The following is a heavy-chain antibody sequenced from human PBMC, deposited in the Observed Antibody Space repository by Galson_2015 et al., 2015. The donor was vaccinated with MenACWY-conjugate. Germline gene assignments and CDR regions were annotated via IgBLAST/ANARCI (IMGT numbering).Heavy chain of an antibody. D-gene: IGHD5-12*01. V-gene: IGHV3-74*01. CDR3: ARSTLGWLRNPLY. J-gene: IGHJ4*02. Sequence: SLRLSCAASGFTFSTYYMHWVRLAPGKGLVWVSRINPDGTSTTYADSVKGRFTISRDNAKNTLSLQMNSVRAEDTAVYYCARSTLGWLRNPLYWGQGTLVTVSS. CDR2: INPDGTST. CDR1: GFTFSTYY.